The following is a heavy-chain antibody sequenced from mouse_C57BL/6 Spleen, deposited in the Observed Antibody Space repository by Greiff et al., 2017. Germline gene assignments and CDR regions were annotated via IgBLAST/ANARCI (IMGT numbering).Heavy chain of an antibody. CDR3: AIFYEGNAY. CDR1: GFTFSDYG. V-gene: IGHV5-17*01. J-gene: IGHJ3*01. CDR2: ISSGSSTI. Sequence: DVHLVESGGGLVKPGGSLKLSCAASGFTFSDYGMHWVRQAPEKGLEWVAYISSGSSTIYYADTVKGRFTISRDNAKNTLFLRMTSLRSEDTAMYYCAIFYEGNAYWGQGTLVTVSA. D-gene: IGHD2-4*01.